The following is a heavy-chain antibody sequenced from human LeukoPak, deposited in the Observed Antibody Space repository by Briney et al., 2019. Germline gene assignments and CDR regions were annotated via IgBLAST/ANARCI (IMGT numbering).Heavy chain of an antibody. CDR1: GGTFSSYA. CDR2: IIPIFGTA. Sequence: GASVKVSCKASGGTFSSYAISWVRQAPGQGLEWMGGIIPIFGTANYAQKFQGRVTITTDESTSTAYMELSSLRSEDTAVYYCASRGSSSLSAFDIWGQGTMVTVSS. CDR3: ASRGSSSLSAFDI. V-gene: IGHV1-69*05. D-gene: IGHD6-13*01. J-gene: IGHJ3*02.